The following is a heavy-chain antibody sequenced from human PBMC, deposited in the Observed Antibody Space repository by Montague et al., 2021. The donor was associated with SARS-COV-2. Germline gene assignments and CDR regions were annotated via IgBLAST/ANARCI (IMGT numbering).Heavy chain of an antibody. J-gene: IGHJ4*02. Sequence: CAISGDSVSINSATWNWIRQSPSRGLEWLGRTYYRSMWKSDYAXXXKGRIAINPDTSKNQFSLQLSSVTPEDTALYYCVRGIEAAGSYDYWGQGTLVTVSS. V-gene: IGHV6-1*01. D-gene: IGHD6-13*01. CDR3: VRGIEAAGSYDY. CDR1: GDSVSINSAT. CDR2: TYYRSMWKS.